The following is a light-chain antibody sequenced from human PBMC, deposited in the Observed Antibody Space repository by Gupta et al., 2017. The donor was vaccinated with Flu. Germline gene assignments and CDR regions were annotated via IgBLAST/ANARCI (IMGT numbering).Light chain of an antibody. CDR3: MQSIQLPRT. J-gene: IGKJ1*01. CDR2: EVS. V-gene: IGKV2D-29*01. CDR1: QSLLQSDGKTY. Sequence: DIVMTQTPLSLSVTPGQPASISCQSSQSLLQSDGKTYLYWYLQKAGQPPHLLIYEVSNRVSGVPERFSGSGSGTDFTLKISRVEAEDVGVYYCMQSIQLPRTFGQGTKVEIE.